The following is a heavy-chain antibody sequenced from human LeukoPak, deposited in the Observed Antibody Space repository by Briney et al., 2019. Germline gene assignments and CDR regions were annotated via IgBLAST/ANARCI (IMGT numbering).Heavy chain of an antibody. CDR1: GFTFDDYT. CDR3: AKGAIAGGDMDV. D-gene: IGHD2-21*01. J-gene: IGHJ6*03. Sequence: GGSLRLSCAASGFTFDDYTMHWVRQAPGKGLEWVSLISWDGGSTYYADSVKGRFTISRDNSKNSLYLQMNSLRTEDTALYYCAKGAIAGGDMDVWGKGTTVTVSS. V-gene: IGHV3-43*01. CDR2: ISWDGGST.